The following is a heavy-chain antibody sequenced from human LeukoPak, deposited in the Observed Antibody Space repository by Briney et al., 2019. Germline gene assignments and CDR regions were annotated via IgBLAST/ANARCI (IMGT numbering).Heavy chain of an antibody. V-gene: IGHV3-23*01. CDR3: AKDSGYSFGLRASDY. CDR1: GFTFSSYA. J-gene: IGHJ4*02. D-gene: IGHD5-18*01. CDR2: ISGSGGST. Sequence: GGSLRLSCAASGFTFSSYAMSWVRQAPGKGLEWVSAISGSGGSTYYADSVKGRFTISRDNSKNTLYLQMNSLRAEDTAVYYCAKDSGYSFGLRASDYWGQGTLVTVSS.